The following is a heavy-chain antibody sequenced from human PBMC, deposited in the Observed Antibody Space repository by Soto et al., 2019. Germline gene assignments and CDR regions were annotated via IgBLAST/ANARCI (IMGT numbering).Heavy chain of an antibody. CDR1: GGSIGSYY. V-gene: IGHV4-59*01. Sequence: QVQLQESGPGLVKPSETLSLTCTVSGGSIGSYYWSWIRQPPGKGLEWIGYIYYSGSTNYNPSLKSRVTISVDTSKNQFSLKLSSVTAADTAVYYCARTSVDIVATDMRRRPPRIDYYYYGMDVWGQGTTVTVSS. CDR3: ARTSVDIVATDMRRRPPRIDYYYYGMDV. J-gene: IGHJ6*02. D-gene: IGHD5-12*01. CDR2: IYYSGST.